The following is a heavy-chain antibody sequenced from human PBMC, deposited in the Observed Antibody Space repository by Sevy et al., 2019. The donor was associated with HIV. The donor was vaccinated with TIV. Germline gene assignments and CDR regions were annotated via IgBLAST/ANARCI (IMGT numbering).Heavy chain of an antibody. CDR3: TRDHVKDGDLGDYYYYAMDV. J-gene: IGHJ6*02. V-gene: IGHV3-11*01. D-gene: IGHD4-17*01. Sequence: GGSLRLSCAASALTFSDYYMSWIRQAPGKGLQWISYISGSGDTINYAGSVKGRLTIYRDNAKNSLYLQMNSLRAEDTAVSYCTRDHVKDGDLGDYYYYAMDVWGQGTTVTVSS. CDR1: ALTFSDYY. CDR2: ISGSGDTI.